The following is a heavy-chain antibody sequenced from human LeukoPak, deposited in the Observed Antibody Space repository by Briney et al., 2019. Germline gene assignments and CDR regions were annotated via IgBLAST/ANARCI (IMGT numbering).Heavy chain of an antibody. D-gene: IGHD3-22*01. CDR1: GFTFSSYG. V-gene: IGHV4-34*01. J-gene: IGHJ4*02. Sequence: PGGSLRLSCGASGFTFSSYGMHWVRQAPGKGGEGGGEINHSGSTNPNPSLKSRVTISIDTSKNQFSLKLSSVTAADTAVYYCARAHYEPASPAGGLWGQGTLVTVSS. CDR2: INHSGST. CDR3: ARAHYEPASPAGGL.